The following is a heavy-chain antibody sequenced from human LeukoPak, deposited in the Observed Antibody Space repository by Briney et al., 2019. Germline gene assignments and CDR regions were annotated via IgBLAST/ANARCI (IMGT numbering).Heavy chain of an antibody. CDR3: SRVFYYGSGTFDL. CDR1: GGSISSYY. CDR2: IYYSGSP. J-gene: IGHJ2*01. Sequence: SETLSLTCTVSGGSISSYYWSWIRQPPGKGLEWIGYIYYSGSPTYNPSLRSRVTISVDTSKNQFSLKLSSVTAADTAVYYCSRVFYYGSGTFDLWGRGTLVTVSS. D-gene: IGHD3-10*01. V-gene: IGHV4-59*01.